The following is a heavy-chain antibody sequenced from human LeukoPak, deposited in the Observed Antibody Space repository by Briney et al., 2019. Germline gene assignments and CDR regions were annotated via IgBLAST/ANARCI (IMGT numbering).Heavy chain of an antibody. V-gene: IGHV6-1*01. CDR3: ARGWLRYGMDV. D-gene: IGHD3-10*01. CDR2: TYHRSKWYN. CDR1: GDSVSSNSSA. J-gene: IGHJ6*02. Sequence: SQTLSLTCAISGDSVSSNSSAWNWFRQSPSRGLEWLGRTYHRSKWYNDYAVSVKSRITINPDTSKNQFSLQLNSVTPEDTAMYFCARGWLRYGMDVWGQGTTVTVSS.